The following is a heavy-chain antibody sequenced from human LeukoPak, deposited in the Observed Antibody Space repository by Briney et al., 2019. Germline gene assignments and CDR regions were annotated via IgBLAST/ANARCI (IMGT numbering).Heavy chain of an antibody. J-gene: IGHJ4*02. CDR2: IYYNGST. D-gene: IGHD3-22*01. Sequence: SETLSLTCTVSGYSISSAYYWGWIRQPPGKGLEWIGYIYYNGSTIYNPSLKSRVTISVDTSKNQFSLRLTSVTPADTAVYYCLAISGDSTGYYNDYWGQGSLVTVSS. V-gene: IGHV4-38-2*02. CDR1: GYSISSAYY. CDR3: LAISGDSTGYYNDY.